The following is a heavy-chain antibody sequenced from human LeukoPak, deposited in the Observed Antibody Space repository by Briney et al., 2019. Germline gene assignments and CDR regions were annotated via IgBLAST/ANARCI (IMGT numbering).Heavy chain of an antibody. Sequence: SVKVSCKASGGTFSSYAISWVRQAPGRELEWMGRIIPILGIANYAQKFQGRVTITADKSTSTAYMELSSLRSEDTAVYYCARETQYYFVMDVWGQGTTVTVSS. J-gene: IGHJ6*02. V-gene: IGHV1-69*04. CDR3: ARETQYYFVMDV. CDR1: GGTFSSYA. CDR2: IIPILGIA.